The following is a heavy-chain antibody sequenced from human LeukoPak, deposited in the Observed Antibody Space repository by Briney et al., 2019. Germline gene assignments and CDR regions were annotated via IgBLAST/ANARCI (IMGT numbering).Heavy chain of an antibody. Sequence: PSETLSLTCTVSGGSISSYYWSWLRQPPGKGLEWIGYVYYSGTTNYNPSLKSRVTISVDTSKNQFSLKLSSVTAADTAVYYCARGWRGPNYKIDYWGQGTLVTVSS. D-gene: IGHD3-10*01. CDR1: GGSISSYY. CDR2: VYYSGTT. V-gene: IGHV4-59*08. J-gene: IGHJ4*02. CDR3: ARGWRGPNYKIDY.